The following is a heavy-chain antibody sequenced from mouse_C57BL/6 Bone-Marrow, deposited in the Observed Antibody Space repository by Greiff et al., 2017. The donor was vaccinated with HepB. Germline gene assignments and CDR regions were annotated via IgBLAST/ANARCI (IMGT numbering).Heavy chain of an antibody. D-gene: IGHD1-1*01. Sequence: VQLQQPGAELVKPGASVKLSCKASGYTFTSYWMHWVKQRPGQGLEWIGMIHPNSGSTNYNEKFKSKATLTVDKSSSTAYMQLSSLTSEDSAVYYCARLAYYGSSYGYFDVWGTGTTVTVSS. CDR3: ARLAYYGSSYGYFDV. V-gene: IGHV1-64*01. J-gene: IGHJ1*03. CDR2: IHPNSGST. CDR1: GYTFTSYW.